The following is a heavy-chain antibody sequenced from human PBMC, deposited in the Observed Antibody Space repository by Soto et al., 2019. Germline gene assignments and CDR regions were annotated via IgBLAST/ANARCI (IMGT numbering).Heavy chain of an antibody. CDR1: GYSFNNYW. J-gene: IGHJ4*02. CDR2: IYPGDSDT. V-gene: IGHV5-51*01. D-gene: IGHD5-12*01. Sequence: GESLKISCKGFGYSFNNYWIGWVRQMPGKGLEWMGIIYPGDSDTRYSPSFQGQVTISADKSISTAYLQWSSLKASDTAMYYCARNFYSGYPPCPYYWGQGTLVTVSS. CDR3: ARNFYSGYPPCPYY.